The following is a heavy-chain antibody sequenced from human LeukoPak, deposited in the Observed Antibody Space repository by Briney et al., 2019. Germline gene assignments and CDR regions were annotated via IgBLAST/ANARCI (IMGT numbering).Heavy chain of an antibody. V-gene: IGHV1-2*02. CDR1: GYTFTGYY. Sequence: ASVKVSCKASGYTFTGYYMHWVRQAPGQGLEWMGWINPNSGGTNYAQKFQGRVTMTRDTSISTAYMEPSRLRSDDTAVYYCARDYGYCSSTSCRYYYYYMDVWGKGTTVTISS. D-gene: IGHD2-2*01. CDR2: INPNSGGT. J-gene: IGHJ6*03. CDR3: ARDYGYCSSTSCRYYYYYMDV.